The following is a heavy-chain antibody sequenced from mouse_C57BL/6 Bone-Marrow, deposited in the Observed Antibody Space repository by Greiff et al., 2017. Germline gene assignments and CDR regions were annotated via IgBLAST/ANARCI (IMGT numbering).Heavy chain of an antibody. CDR2: IYPSDSET. CDR1: GYTFTSYW. CDR3: ARWGWDEDYAMDY. V-gene: IGHV1-61*01. J-gene: IGHJ4*01. Sequence: QVQLQQPGAELVRPGSSVKLSCKASGYTFTSYWMDWVKQRPGQGLEWIGNIYPSDSETHYNQKFKDKATLTVDKSSSTAYMQHSSLTSEDSAVYYCARWGWDEDYAMDYWGQGTSVTVSS. D-gene: IGHD4-1*01.